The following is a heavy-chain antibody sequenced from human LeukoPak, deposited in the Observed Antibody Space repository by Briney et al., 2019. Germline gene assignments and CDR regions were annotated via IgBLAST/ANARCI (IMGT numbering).Heavy chain of an antibody. J-gene: IGHJ4*02. CDR2: ISGGGDST. CDR3: ARGWQQLGE. D-gene: IGHD3-16*01. Sequence: GGSLRLSCAASGFTFRNYAVTWVRQAPGKGLEWVSGISGGGDSTFYADSVKGRFTLSRDNSKNTLYLQMNSLRAEDTALYYCARGWQQLGEWGQGTLVTVSS. V-gene: IGHV3-23*01. CDR1: GFTFRNYA.